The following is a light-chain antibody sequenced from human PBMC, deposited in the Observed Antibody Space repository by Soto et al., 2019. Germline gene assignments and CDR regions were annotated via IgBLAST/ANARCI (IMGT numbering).Light chain of an antibody. Sequence: EIVLTQSPGTLSLSPGERATLSCRASQGVRTYLAWYQQKPGQAPRLLIYDASTRATGIPDRFSGSGSGTGFTLTISRREPEDFAGYYCHHYADSAWTFGQGTKVEIK. CDR2: DAS. V-gene: IGKV3-20*01. CDR3: HHYADSAWT. CDR1: QGVRTY. J-gene: IGKJ1*01.